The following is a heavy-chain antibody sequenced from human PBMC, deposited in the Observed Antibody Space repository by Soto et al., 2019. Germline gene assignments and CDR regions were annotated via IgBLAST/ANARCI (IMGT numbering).Heavy chain of an antibody. V-gene: IGHV4-59*01. D-gene: IGHD6-6*01. Sequence: SETLSLTCTVSGGSISSYYWSWIRQPPGKGLEWIGYIYYSGSTNYNPSLKSRVTISVDTSKNQFSLKLSSVTAADTAVYYCARGLTYSSTSPLGLWGQGTLVTVSS. CDR1: GGSISSYY. CDR2: IYYSGST. CDR3: ARGLTYSSTSPLGL. J-gene: IGHJ4*02.